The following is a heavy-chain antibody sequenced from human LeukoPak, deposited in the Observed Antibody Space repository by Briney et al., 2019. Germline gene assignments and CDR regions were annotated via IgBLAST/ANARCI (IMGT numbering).Heavy chain of an antibody. V-gene: IGHV4-59*07. CDR1: GGFISSYY. CDR2: IYYSGST. CDR3: ASGDYGSGPDY. D-gene: IGHD4-17*01. J-gene: IGHJ4*02. Sequence: SDTLSLTCSVSGGFISSYYWSWIRQPPGKGLEWIGYIYYSGSTNYNPSLKSRVTISVDTSKNQFSLKLSSVTAADTAVYYCASGDYGSGPDYWGQGTLVTVSS.